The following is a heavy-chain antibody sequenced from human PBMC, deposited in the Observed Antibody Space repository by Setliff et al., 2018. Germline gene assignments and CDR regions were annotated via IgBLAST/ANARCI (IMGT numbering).Heavy chain of an antibody. J-gene: IGHJ6*02. V-gene: IGHV1-69*05. CDR3: ARDFGSAPSYGMDV. CDR1: GGPLNSYS. CDR2: IIPIFGTA. Sequence: SVKVSCKASGGPLNSYSFSWVRQAPGQGLEWMGGIIPIFGTANYAQKFQGRVTITTDESTSTAYMELSSLRSEDTAVYYCARDFGSAPSYGMDVWGQGTTVTVSS. D-gene: IGHD3-10*01.